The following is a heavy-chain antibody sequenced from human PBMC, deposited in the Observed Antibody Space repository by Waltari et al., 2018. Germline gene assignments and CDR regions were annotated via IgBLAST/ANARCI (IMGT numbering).Heavy chain of an antibody. CDR3: AKGPDSSHYFSNWLDP. CDR2: IEYDGYNK. V-gene: IGHV3-30*02. D-gene: IGHD3-22*01. J-gene: IGHJ5*02. CDR1: GLHFNTPG. Sequence: QAQLVESGGGVVQPGGSLRISCAASGLHFNTPGMPWVRQAPGKGPEWVAFIEYDGYNKHYADSVKGRFTISRDNSKNTLYLQLSGLSREDTAVYSCAKGPDSSHYFSNWLDPWGQGTLVTVSS.